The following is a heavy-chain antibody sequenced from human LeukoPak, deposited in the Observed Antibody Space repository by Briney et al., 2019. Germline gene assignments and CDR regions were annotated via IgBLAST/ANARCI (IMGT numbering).Heavy chain of an antibody. CDR1: GGSISSYY. J-gene: IGHJ4*02. Sequence: SETLSLTCTVSGGSISSYYWSWIRQPPGKGLEWIGYIFYSGSTNYNPSLKSRVTISVDTSKNQFSLKLSSVTAADTAVYYCARGVFGVVIIGDYFALDYWGQGTLVTVSS. CDR2: IFYSGST. D-gene: IGHD3-3*01. CDR3: ARGVFGVVIIGDYFALDY. V-gene: IGHV4-59*01.